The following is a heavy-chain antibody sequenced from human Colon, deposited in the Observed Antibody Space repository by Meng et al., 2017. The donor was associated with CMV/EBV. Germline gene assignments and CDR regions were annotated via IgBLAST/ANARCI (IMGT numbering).Heavy chain of an antibody. V-gene: IGHV4-61*01. D-gene: IGHD3-3*01. CDR2: IYYSGST. Sequence: SSGSYYWSWIRQPPGQGLEWIGYIYYSGSTNYNPSLKSRVTISEDTSKNQFSLKLSSVTAADTAVYYCARYYDFWSGYYRGGSWFDPWGQGTLVTVSS. CDR3: ARYYDFWSGYYRGGSWFDP. CDR1: SSGSYY. J-gene: IGHJ5*02.